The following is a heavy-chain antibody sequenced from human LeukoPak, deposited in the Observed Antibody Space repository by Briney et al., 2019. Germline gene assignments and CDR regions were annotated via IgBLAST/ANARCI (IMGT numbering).Heavy chain of an antibody. V-gene: IGHV4-34*01. CDR2: VNESGGT. CDR3: ARGQGATVPQVGKNWFDP. Sequence: SETLSLTCAVYIDSFSNYHWNWIRQTPAKGMEWIGEVNESGGTNISPSLRSRVILSVDTSKNQFSLKLISVTVADTAIYYCARGQGATVPQVGKNWFDPWGQGTRVTVSS. J-gene: IGHJ5*02. CDR1: IDSFSNYH. D-gene: IGHD1-26*01.